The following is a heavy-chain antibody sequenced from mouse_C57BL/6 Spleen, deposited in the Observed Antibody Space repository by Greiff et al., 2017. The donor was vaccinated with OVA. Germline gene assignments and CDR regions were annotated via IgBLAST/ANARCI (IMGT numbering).Heavy chain of an antibody. CDR2: IDPSDSYT. CDR3: ARGDGKRDWFAY. V-gene: IGHV1-69*01. CDR1: GYTFTSYW. Sequence: VQLQQPGAELVMPGASVKLSCKASGYTFTSYWMHWVKQRPGQGIEWIGEIDPSDSYTNYNQKFKGKSTLTVDKSSSTAYMQLSSLTSEDSAVYYCARGDGKRDWFAYWGQGTLVTVSA. D-gene: IGHD2-1*01. J-gene: IGHJ3*01.